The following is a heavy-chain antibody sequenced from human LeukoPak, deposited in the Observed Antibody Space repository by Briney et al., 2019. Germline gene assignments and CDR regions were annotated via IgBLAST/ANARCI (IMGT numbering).Heavy chain of an antibody. CDR1: GYTFSTYD. V-gene: IGHV1-8*01. J-gene: IGHJ4*02. D-gene: IGHD2-2*01. CDR2: MNPNSGNT. Sequence: ASVKVSCKASGYTFSTYDVIWVRQATGQGLEWMGWMNPNSGNTGYAQKFQGRVTMTRNTSISTAYMELSSLRSEDTAVYYCARAAVRGYQLLLGYWGQGTLVTVSS. CDR3: ARAAVRGYQLLLGY.